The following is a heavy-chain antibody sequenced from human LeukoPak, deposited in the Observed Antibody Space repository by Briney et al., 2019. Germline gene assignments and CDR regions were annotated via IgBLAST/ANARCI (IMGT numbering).Heavy chain of an antibody. CDR2: ISGSGGST. D-gene: IGHD3-9*01. CDR3: AKVPNYDILTGYYPYYYYGMDV. J-gene: IGHJ6*02. CDR1: GFTFSSYA. V-gene: IGHV3-23*01. Sequence: GGSLRLSCAASGFTFSSYAMSWVRQAPGKGLEWVSAISGSGGSTYYADSVKGRFTISRDNSKNTLYLQMNSLRAEDTAVYYCAKVPNYDILTGYYPYYYYGMDVWGQGTTVTVSS.